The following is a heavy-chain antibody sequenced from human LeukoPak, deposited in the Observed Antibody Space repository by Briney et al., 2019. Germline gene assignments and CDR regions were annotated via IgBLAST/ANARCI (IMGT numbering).Heavy chain of an antibody. CDR3: ASDDRPDV. V-gene: IGHV3-21*01. Sequence: PGGSLRLSCAASRFTFSTYSMNWVRQAPGKGLEWVSSITSSSIYIYYADSVRGRFTISRDNAKNSLYLQMNSLRAEDTAVYYCASDDRPDVWGKGTTVTISS. CDR2: ITSSSIYI. J-gene: IGHJ6*04. CDR1: RFTFSTYS.